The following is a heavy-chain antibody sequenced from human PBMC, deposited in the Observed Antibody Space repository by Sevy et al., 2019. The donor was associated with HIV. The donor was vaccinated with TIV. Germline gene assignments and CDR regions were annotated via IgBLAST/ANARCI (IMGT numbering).Heavy chain of an antibody. D-gene: IGHD3-9*01. CDR1: GFTFSDYY. CDR2: ISSSGSTI. V-gene: IGHV3-11*01. Sequence: GGSLRLSCAASGFTFSDYYMSWIRQAPGKGLEWVSYISSSGSTIYYADSVKGRFTISRDNAKNSLYLQMNSLRAEDTAGYYCARDGGYYDILTGPKYTFDYWGQGTLVTVSS. J-gene: IGHJ4*02. CDR3: ARDGGYYDILTGPKYTFDY.